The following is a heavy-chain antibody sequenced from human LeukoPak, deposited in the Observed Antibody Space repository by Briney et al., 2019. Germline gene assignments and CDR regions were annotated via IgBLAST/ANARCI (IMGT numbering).Heavy chain of an antibody. CDR1: GYTFTSYG. CDR3: SRSASDSDRKGDFRGPGDTAMALDYFDY. D-gene: IGHD5-18*01. V-gene: IGHV1-18*01. Sequence: ASVKVSCKASGYTFTSYGISWVRQAPGQGLEWMGWISAYNGNTNYAQKLQGRVSMTTDTSTSTAYMELRSLRSDDTAVYYCSRSASDSDRKGDFRGPGDTAMALDYFDYWGQGTLVTVSS. J-gene: IGHJ4*02. CDR2: ISAYNGNT.